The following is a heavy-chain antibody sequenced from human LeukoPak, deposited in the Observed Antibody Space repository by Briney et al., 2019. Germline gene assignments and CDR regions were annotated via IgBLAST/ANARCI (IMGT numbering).Heavy chain of an antibody. CDR2: INPNSGGT. CDR3: ARGAYYYDSSGYYYVVDSVMTY. Sequence: GASVKVSRKASGYTFTGYYMHWVRQAPGQGLEWMGWINPNSGGTNYAQKFQGRVTMTRDTSISTAYMELSRLRSDDTAVYYCARGAYYYDSSGYYYVVDSVMTYWGQGTLVTVSS. D-gene: IGHD3-22*01. J-gene: IGHJ4*02. V-gene: IGHV1-2*02. CDR1: GYTFTGYY.